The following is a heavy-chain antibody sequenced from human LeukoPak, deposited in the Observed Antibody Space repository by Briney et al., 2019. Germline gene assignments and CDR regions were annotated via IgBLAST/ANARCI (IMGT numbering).Heavy chain of an antibody. CDR1: GYTFTSYY. J-gene: IGHJ4*02. V-gene: IGHV1-46*01. CDR3: ATGIVAVAGTGDY. CDR2: INPSGGST. Sequence: ASVKVSCKASGYTFTSYYMHWVRQAPGQGLEWVGIINPSGGSTSYAQKFQGRVTMTEDTSTDTAYMELSSLRSEDTAVYYCATGIVAVAGTGDYWGQGTLVTVSS. D-gene: IGHD6-19*01.